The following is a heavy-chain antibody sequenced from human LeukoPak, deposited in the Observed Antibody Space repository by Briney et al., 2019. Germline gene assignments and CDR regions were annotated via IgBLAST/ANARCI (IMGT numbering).Heavy chain of an antibody. Sequence: GGSLRLSCAASGFTFSSYSMNWVRQAPGKGLEWVSSISSSSSYIYYADSVKGRFTISRDNAKDSLYLQMNSLRAEDTAVYYCARRAYCGGDCSAYYYYYMDVWGKGTTVTISS. CDR2: ISSSSSYI. CDR1: GFTFSSYS. V-gene: IGHV3-21*04. J-gene: IGHJ6*03. CDR3: ARRAYCGGDCSAYYYYYMDV. D-gene: IGHD2-21*02.